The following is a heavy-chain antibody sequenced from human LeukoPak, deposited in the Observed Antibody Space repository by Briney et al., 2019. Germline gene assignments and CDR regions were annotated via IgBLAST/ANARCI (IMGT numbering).Heavy chain of an antibody. J-gene: IGHJ5*02. D-gene: IGHD6-13*01. Sequence: SQTPSLTCAISGDSVSSNSAAWNWIRQSPSRGLEWLGRTYYRSKWYNDYAVSVKSRITINPDTSKNQFSLQLNSVTPEDTAVYYCARQVPTGYSSSYNWFDPWGQGTLVTVSS. CDR2: TYYRSKWYN. V-gene: IGHV6-1*01. CDR3: ARQVPTGYSSSYNWFDP. CDR1: GDSVSSNSAA.